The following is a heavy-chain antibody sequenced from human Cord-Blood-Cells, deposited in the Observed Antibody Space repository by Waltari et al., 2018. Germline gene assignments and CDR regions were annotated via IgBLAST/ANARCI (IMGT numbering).Heavy chain of an antibody. Sequence: QVQLQESGPGLVKPSETLSLTCAVSGYSISSGYYWGWIRQPPGKGLEWIGSIYHSGSTYYNPSLKSRVTISVDTSKNQFSLKLSSVTAADTAVYYCARYPFDYWGQGTLVTVSS. CDR1: GYSISSGYY. J-gene: IGHJ4*02. D-gene: IGHD2-2*01. CDR2: IYHSGST. CDR3: ARYPFDY. V-gene: IGHV4-38-2*01.